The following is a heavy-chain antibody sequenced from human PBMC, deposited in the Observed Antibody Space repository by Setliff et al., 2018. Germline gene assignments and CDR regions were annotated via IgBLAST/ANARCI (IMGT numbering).Heavy chain of an antibody. Sequence: PSETLSLTCTVSDASIGGSGYYWGWIRQPPGKGPEWIGNIHYSGSTYYNPSLKSRVTISVDTSKNQFSLKLSSVTAADTAVYYCARVPNFWSGYSDYWGQGTLVTVSS. D-gene: IGHD3-3*01. CDR1: DASIGGSGYY. CDR3: ARVPNFWSGYSDY. J-gene: IGHJ4*02. V-gene: IGHV4-39*01. CDR2: IHYSGST.